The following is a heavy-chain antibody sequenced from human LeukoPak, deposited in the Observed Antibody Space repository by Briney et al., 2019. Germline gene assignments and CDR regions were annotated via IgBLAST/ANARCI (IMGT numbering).Heavy chain of an antibody. CDR1: GYTFTGYY. CDR3: ARDLGVLSGQPDDY. J-gene: IGHJ4*02. D-gene: IGHD6-19*01. CDR2: INPNSGGT. V-gene: IGHV1-2*02. Sequence: ASVKVSCKASGYTFTGYYMHWVRQAPGQGLEWMGWINPNSGGTNYAQKFQGRVTMTRDTSISTAYMELSRLRSDDTAVYYCARDLGVLSGQPDDYWGQGTLVTVSS.